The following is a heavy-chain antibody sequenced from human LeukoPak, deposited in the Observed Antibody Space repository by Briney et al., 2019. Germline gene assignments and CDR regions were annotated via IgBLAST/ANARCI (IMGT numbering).Heavy chain of an antibody. CDR3: ARAEETTWGIDP. CDR2: ISSSGSTI. J-gene: IGHJ5*02. CDR1: GFTFSDYY. V-gene: IGHV3-11*04. Sequence: GRSLRLSCAASGFTFSDYYMSWIRQAPGKGLEWVSYISSSGSTIYYADSVKGRFTISRDNAKNSLYLQMNNLRAEDTAVYYCARAEETTWGIDPWGQGTLVTVSS. D-gene: IGHD3-16*01.